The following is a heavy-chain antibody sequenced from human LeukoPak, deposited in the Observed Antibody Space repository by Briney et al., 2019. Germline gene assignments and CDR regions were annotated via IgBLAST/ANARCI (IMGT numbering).Heavy chain of an antibody. D-gene: IGHD6-19*01. CDR1: GYTFTSYG. CDR3: ARQEHGSSGWYYFDY. V-gene: IGHV1-18*01. J-gene: IGHJ4*02. Sequence: GASVKVSCKASGYTFTSYGISWVRQAPGQGLEWMGWISAYNGNTNYAQKLQGRVTMTTDTSTSTAYMELRSLRSDDTAVYYCARQEHGSSGWYYFDYWGQGTLVTVSS. CDR2: ISAYNGNT.